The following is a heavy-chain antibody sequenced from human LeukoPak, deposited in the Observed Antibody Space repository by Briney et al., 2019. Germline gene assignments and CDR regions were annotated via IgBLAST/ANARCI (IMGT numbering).Heavy chain of an antibody. J-gene: IGHJ4*02. Sequence: GRALRLACAASGFTFDNYAMQWVRQAPGKGLERVSGISWYSGNTGFAAPVKGRFTTSRETAANSLYPQMSRLTPEDTALYFCAKDMHPYGSGRSYNPRGPFDSWGQGRLATVYS. CDR2: ISWYSGNT. CDR1: GFTFDNYA. CDR3: AKDMHPYGSGRSYNPRGPFDS. D-gene: IGHD3-10*01. V-gene: IGHV3-9*01.